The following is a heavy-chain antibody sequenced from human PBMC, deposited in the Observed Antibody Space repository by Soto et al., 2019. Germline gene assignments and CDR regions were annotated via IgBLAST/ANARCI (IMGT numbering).Heavy chain of an antibody. D-gene: IGHD3-22*01. CDR2: IYYSGST. CDR1: GGSVSSGSYY. J-gene: IGHJ4*02. CDR3: ARVPSGDDGSGYPFDY. Sequence: QVQLQESGPGLVKPSETLSLTCTVSGGSVSSGSYYWGWIRQPPGKGLEWIGYIYYSGSTNYNPSLQSRVTIAVGKSKTQFPLRLSSVTAADTAVYYCARVPSGDDGSGYPFDYWGQGTLVTVSS. V-gene: IGHV4-61*01.